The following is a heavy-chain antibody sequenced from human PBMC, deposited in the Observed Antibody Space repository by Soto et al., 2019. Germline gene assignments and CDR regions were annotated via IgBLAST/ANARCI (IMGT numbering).Heavy chain of an antibody. CDR1: GFTFSSYA. V-gene: IGHV3-23*01. CDR2: ISGSGGST. CDR3: AKDLAHDWVGRGSTPSFDY. Sequence: QPGGSLRLSCAASGFTFSSYAMSWVRQAPGKGLEWVSAISGSGGSTYYADAVTGRFTISRDNAKNTLYLQMNSLRAEDTAVYYGAKDLAHDWVGRGSTPSFDYWGQGTLVTVSS. D-gene: IGHD3-9*01. J-gene: IGHJ4*02.